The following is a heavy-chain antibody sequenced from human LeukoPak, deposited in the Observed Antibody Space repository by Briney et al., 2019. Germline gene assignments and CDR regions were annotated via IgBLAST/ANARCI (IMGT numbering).Heavy chain of an antibody. Sequence: GRSLRLSCAASGFTFSSYAMHWVRQAPGKGLEWVAVISYDGSNKYYADSVKGRFTISRDNSKNTLYLQMNSLRAEDTAVYYCARDSGSYYAAFDIWGQGTMVTVSS. CDR2: ISYDGSNK. CDR1: GFTFSSYA. D-gene: IGHD1-26*01. J-gene: IGHJ3*02. CDR3: ARDSGSYYAAFDI. V-gene: IGHV3-30-3*01.